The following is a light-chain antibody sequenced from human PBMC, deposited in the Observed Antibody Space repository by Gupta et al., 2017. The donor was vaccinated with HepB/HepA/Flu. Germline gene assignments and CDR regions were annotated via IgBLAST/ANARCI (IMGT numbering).Light chain of an antibody. Sequence: EIVMTQSPATLSVSPGERATLSCRASQSISNNLAWYQQKPGQAPRLLIYGASIRATGITARFSGSWSGTDFTLTISSLQSEDFAVYYCQQYNNWPPWTFAQGTKVEIK. CDR3: QQYNNWPPWT. CDR1: QSISNN. J-gene: IGKJ1*01. V-gene: IGKV3-15*01. CDR2: GAS.